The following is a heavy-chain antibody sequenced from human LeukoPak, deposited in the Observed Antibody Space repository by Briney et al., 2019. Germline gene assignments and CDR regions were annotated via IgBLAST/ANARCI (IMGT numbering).Heavy chain of an antibody. CDR3: ARENYYDSSGYYGY. CDR2: INSDGSST. CDR1: GFTFSSYW. V-gene: IGHV3-74*01. Sequence: GGSLRLSCAASGFTFSSYWMHWVRQVPGKGLGWVSRINSDGSSTSYADSEKGRFTISRDNAKNSLYLQMNSLRAEDTAVYYCARENYYDSSGYYGYWGQGTLVTVSS. J-gene: IGHJ4*02. D-gene: IGHD3-22*01.